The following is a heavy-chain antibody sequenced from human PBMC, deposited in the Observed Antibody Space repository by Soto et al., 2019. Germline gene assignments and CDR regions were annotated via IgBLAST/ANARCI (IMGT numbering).Heavy chain of an antibody. Sequence: PSETLTFTCADSGYSISSGYYWGWIRQPPGKGLEWIGSIYHSGSTYYNPSLKSRVTISVDTSKNQFSLKLSSVTAADTAVYYCARVGPPNLSAVIDPWGQGTLVTVSS. CDR2: IYHSGST. CDR3: ARVGPPNLSAVIDP. D-gene: IGHD2-2*01. CDR1: GYSISSGYY. V-gene: IGHV4-38-2*01. J-gene: IGHJ5*02.